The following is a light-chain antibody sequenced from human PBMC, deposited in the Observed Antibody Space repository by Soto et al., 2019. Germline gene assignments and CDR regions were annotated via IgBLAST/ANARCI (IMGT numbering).Light chain of an antibody. CDR3: QQSYSTPRT. J-gene: IGKJ1*01. CDR1: QSISSY. V-gene: IGKV1-39*01. CDR2: AAS. Sequence: VHMTEAPSSLSASVLYRVTITCLASQSISSYLNLYQQKPGKAPKLLIYAASSLQSGVPSRFSGSGSGTDFTLTISSLQPEDFATYYCQQSYSTPRTFGQGTKVDNK.